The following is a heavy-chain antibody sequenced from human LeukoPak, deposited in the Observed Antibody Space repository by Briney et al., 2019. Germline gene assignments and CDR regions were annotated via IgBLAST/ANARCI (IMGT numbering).Heavy chain of an antibody. CDR3: ARSSGWWSLDY. J-gene: IGHJ4*02. Sequence: GGSLRLSCAASGFTFSSYAMNWVRQAPGKGLEWVSAISASGGSIYYADSVKGRFTIARDDSKSTLYLQMNSLRAEDTAVYYCARSSGWWSLDYWGQGTLVTVSS. V-gene: IGHV3-23*01. CDR2: ISASGGSI. CDR1: GFTFSSYA. D-gene: IGHD6-19*01.